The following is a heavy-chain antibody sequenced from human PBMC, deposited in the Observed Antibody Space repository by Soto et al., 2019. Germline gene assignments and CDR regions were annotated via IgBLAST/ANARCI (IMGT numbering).Heavy chain of an antibody. Sequence: DSVKVSCKASGYTFTGYYMHWVRQAPGQGLEWMGWINPNSGGTNYAQKFQGWVTMTRDTSISTAYMELSRLRSDDTAVYYCAREGGGYCSGGSCLPYYYYGMDVWGQGTTVTVSS. CDR1: GYTFTGYY. CDR3: AREGGGYCSGGSCLPYYYYGMDV. V-gene: IGHV1-2*04. J-gene: IGHJ6*02. CDR2: INPNSGGT. D-gene: IGHD2-15*01.